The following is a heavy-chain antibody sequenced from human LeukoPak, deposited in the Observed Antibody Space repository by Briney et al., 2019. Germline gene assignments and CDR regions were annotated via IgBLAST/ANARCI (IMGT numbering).Heavy chain of an antibody. D-gene: IGHD3-9*01. J-gene: IGHJ4*02. V-gene: IGHV3-30*18. CDR1: GFTFSSYG. CDR2: ISYDGSNK. Sequence: PGGSLRLSCAASGFTFSSYGMHWVRQAPGKGLEWVAVISYDGSNKYYADSVKGRFTISRDNSKNTLYLQMNSLRAEDTAVYYCAKGAFGDIYHQRYYFDYWGQGTLVTVSS. CDR3: AKGAFGDIYHQRYYFDY.